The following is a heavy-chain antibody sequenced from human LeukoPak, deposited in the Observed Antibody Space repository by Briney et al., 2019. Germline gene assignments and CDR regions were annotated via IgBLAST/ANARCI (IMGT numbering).Heavy chain of an antibody. Sequence: SETLSLTCAVYGGSFSGYYWSWIRQPPGKGLEWIGEVNHSGSTNYNPSLKSRVTISVDTSKNQFSLKLSSVTAADTAVYYCARLVAVARFDPWGQGTLVTVSS. J-gene: IGHJ5*02. D-gene: IGHD6-19*01. V-gene: IGHV4-34*01. CDR2: VNHSGST. CDR3: ARLVAVARFDP. CDR1: GGSFSGYY.